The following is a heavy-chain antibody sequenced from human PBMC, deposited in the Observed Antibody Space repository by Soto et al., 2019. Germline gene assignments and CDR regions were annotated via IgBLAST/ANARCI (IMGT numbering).Heavy chain of an antibody. CDR3: AKDRSSSGATVRFDP. Sequence: GGSLRLSCAASGFTFSAYAMSWVRQAPGKGLEWVSSVSANGATTFCADSVKGRFTISRDNSKNTLYLQMNSLRAEDTAIYYCAKDRSSSGATVRFDPWGQGT. CDR1: GFTFSAYA. D-gene: IGHD1-26*01. J-gene: IGHJ5*02. V-gene: IGHV3-23*01. CDR2: VSANGATT.